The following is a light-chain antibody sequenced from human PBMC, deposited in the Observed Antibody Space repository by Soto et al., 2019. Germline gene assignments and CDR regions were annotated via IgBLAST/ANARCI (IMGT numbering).Light chain of an antibody. CDR2: GAS. CDR1: QGISSY. Sequence: DVQLTQSPSFLSASVADRVTITCRASQGISSYLAWYQQKPGKAPKLLIYGASTLQSGVPSRFSGSGSGTEFTLTISSLQPGDFATYYCQQLNSYPRTFGQGTKVEIK. V-gene: IGKV1-9*01. CDR3: QQLNSYPRT. J-gene: IGKJ1*01.